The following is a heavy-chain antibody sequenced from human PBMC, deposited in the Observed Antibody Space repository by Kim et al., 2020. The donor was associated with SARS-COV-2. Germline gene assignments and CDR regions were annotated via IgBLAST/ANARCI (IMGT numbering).Heavy chain of an antibody. J-gene: IGHJ4*02. V-gene: IGHV3-53*01. CDR1: GFTFSSNY. D-gene: IGHD3-16*01. CDR2: IYSGGST. Sequence: GGSLRLSCAASGFTFSSNYISWVRQAPGKGLEWVSVIYSGGSTYYADSVKGRFTISRDNAKNTLYLQMKSLRAEDTAVYYCASGGVSTLYYFDYWGQGTLVTVSS. CDR3: ASGGVSTLYYFDY.